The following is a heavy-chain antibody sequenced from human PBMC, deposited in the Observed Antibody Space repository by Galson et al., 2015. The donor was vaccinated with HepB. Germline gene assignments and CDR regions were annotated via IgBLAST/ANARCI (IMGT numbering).Heavy chain of an antibody. Sequence: SLRLSCAASGNTFSSHGMHWVRQAPGKGLEWVALIWYDGSKDYYLESVKGRFAVSRDNSKNILYLQMNSLRAEDTAVYYCARYYGNYPGFDFRGQGTLVTVPS. CDR3: ARYYGNYPGFDF. D-gene: IGHD3-10*01. V-gene: IGHV3-33*04. CDR2: IWYDGSKD. J-gene: IGHJ4*02. CDR1: GNTFSSHG.